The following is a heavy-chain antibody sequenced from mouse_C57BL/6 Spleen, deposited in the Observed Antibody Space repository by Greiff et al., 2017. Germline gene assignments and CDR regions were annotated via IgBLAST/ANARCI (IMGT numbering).Heavy chain of an antibody. CDR2: INPNNGGT. Sequence: VQLQQSGPELVKPGASVKIPCKASGYTFTDYNMDWVKQSHGKSLEWIGDINPNNGGTIYNQKFKGKATLTVDKSSSTAYMELRSLTSEDTAVYYCARIYYDYHYYAKDYWGQGTSVTVSS. CDR3: ARIYYDYHYYAKDY. V-gene: IGHV1-18*01. CDR1: GYTFTDYN. J-gene: IGHJ4*01. D-gene: IGHD2-4*01.